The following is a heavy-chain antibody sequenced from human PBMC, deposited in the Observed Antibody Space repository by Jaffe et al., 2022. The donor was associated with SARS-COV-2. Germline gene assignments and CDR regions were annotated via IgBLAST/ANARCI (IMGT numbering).Heavy chain of an antibody. CDR2: ISSSSSYI. Sequence: EVQLVESGGGLVKPGGSLRLSCAASGFTFSSYSMNWVRQAPGKGLEWVSSISSSSSYIYYADSVKGRFTISRDNAKNSLYLQMNSLRAEDTAVYYCARSVTIFGVTDNWFDPWGQGTLVTVSS. CDR1: GFTFSSYS. CDR3: ARSVTIFGVTDNWFDP. D-gene: IGHD3-3*01. V-gene: IGHV3-21*01. J-gene: IGHJ5*02.